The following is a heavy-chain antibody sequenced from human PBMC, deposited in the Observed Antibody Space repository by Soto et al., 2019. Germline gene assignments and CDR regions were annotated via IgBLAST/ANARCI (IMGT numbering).Heavy chain of an antibody. CDR2: IYYSGST. V-gene: IGHV4-31*03. CDR1: GGSINSGGYY. CDR3: VRAQTIFGIITVFDY. Sequence: TSETLSLTCTVSGGSINSGGYYWSWIRQHPGKGLEWIGYIYYSGSTYYNPSLKSRVTISIDTSKNQFSLKLSSVTAADTAVYYCVRAQTIFGIITVFDYWGQGTLVTVSS. D-gene: IGHD3-3*01. J-gene: IGHJ4*02.